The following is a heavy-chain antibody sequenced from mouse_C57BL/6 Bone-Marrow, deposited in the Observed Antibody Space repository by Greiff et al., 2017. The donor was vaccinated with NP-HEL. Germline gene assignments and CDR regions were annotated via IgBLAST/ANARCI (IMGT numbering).Heavy chain of an antibody. CDR2: ISSGGSYT. J-gene: IGHJ4*01. CDR1: GFTFSSYG. D-gene: IGHD1-1*01. Sequence: EVQLVESGGDLVKPGGSLKLSCAASGFTFSSYGMSWVRQTPDKRLEWVATISSGGSYTYYPDSVKGRFTISRDNAKNTLYLQMSSLKSEDTAMYYCARRSTVVATRAMDYWGQGTSVTVSS. V-gene: IGHV5-6*01. CDR3: ARRSTVVATRAMDY.